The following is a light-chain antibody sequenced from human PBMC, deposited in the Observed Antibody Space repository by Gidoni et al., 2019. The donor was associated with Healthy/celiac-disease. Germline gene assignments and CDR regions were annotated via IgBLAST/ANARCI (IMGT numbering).Light chain of an antibody. V-gene: IGKV3-20*01. J-gene: IGKJ5*01. CDR2: GAS. Sequence: EIVLTQSPGTLSLSPGERATLSCRASQSVSSSYLAWYQQKPGQAPRLLIYGASSRATGIPDRFSGRGSGTDFTLTISRLEPEDFAVYYCQQYGSSPITFXXXTRLEIK. CDR3: QQYGSSPIT. CDR1: QSVSSSY.